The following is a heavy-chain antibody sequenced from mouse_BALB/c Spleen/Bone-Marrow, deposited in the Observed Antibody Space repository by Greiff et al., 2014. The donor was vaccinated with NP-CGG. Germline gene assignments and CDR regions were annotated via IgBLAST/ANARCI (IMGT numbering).Heavy chain of an antibody. CDR2: IDPANGNT. D-gene: IGHD1-1*01. V-gene: IGHV14-3*02. CDR3: ARGGSSYGWYFDV. CDR1: GFNIKDTY. J-gene: IGHJ1*01. Sequence: SGAELVKPGASVKLSCTASGFNIKDTYMHWVKQRPEQGLEWIGRIDPANGNTKYDPKFQGKATIAADTSSNTAYLQLSSLTSEDTAVYYCARGGSSYGWYFDVWGAGTTVTVSS.